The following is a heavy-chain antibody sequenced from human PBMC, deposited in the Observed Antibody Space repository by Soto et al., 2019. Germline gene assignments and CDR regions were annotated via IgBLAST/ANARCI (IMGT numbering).Heavy chain of an antibody. CDR2: INHSGST. CDR3: ARGLEWLSYYYYYGMDV. V-gene: IGHV4-34*01. J-gene: IGHJ6*02. CDR1: GGAFSCYY. Sequence: SETLSHTCGAYGGAFSCYYWSWMRQPPGKGLEWIGEINHSGSTNYNPSLKSRVTISVDTSKNQFSLKLSSVTAADTAVYYCARGLEWLSYYYYYGMDVWGQGTKVT. D-gene: IGHD3-3*01.